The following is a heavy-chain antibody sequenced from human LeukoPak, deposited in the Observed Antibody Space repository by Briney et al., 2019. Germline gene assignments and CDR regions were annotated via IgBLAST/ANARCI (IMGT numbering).Heavy chain of an antibody. CDR1: GYTFTSYD. J-gene: IGHJ6*03. Sequence: GASVKVSCKASGYTFTSYDISWVRQATGQGLEWMGWMNPNSGNTGYAQKFQGRVTITRNTSISTAYMELSSLRAEDTAVYYCAKDYGYNSYYYYYYYMDVWGKGTTVTVSS. D-gene: IGHD5-24*01. V-gene: IGHV1-8*03. CDR3: AKDYGYNSYYYYYYYMDV. CDR2: MNPNSGNT.